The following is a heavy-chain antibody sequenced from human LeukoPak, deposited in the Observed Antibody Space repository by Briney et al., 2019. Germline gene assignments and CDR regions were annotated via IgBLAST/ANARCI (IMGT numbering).Heavy chain of an antibody. CDR3: ARGPIIDIVVIPAAADYYHMDV. Sequence: ASVKVSCKASGYTFTSYGISWVRQAPGQGLEWMGWISAYNGNTNYAQKLQGRVTMTTDSSTSTAYMELRSLRSGDTAVYYCARGPIIDIVVIPAAADYYHMDVWGKGTTVTVSS. J-gene: IGHJ6*03. CDR1: GYTFTSYG. CDR2: ISAYNGNT. V-gene: IGHV1-18*01. D-gene: IGHD2-2*01.